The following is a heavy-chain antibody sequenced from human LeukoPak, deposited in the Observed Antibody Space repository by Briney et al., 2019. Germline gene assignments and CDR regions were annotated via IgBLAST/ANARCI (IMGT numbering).Heavy chain of an antibody. CDR3: ARISSSNWYNERGAFDV. CDR1: GGSISSSSYY. D-gene: IGHD6-13*01. Sequence: SETLSLTCTVSGGSISSSSYYWGWIRQPPGKGLERIGSIYYSGSTYYNPSLKSRVTISVDTSKNQFSLKLSSVTAADTAVYYCARISSSNWYNERGAFDVWGQGTMVTVSS. CDR2: IYYSGST. J-gene: IGHJ3*01. V-gene: IGHV4-39*01.